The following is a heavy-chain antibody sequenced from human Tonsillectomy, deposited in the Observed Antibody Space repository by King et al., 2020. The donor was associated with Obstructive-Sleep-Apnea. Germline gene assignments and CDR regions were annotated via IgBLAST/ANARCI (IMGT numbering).Heavy chain of an antibody. V-gene: IGHV4-31*03. CDR3: ARGPRAPTRRSFVPTAAFNY. D-gene: IGHD2-2*01. CDR2: IYHSGST. CDR1: GGSISSDGYY. Sequence: VQLQESGPGLVRPSQTLSLTCTVSGGSISSDGYYWTWIRQYPGKGLEWIGHIYHSGSTYHNPSLKSRATISVDTSKNQFSLKLSSVTAADTAVYYCARGPRAPTRRSFVPTAAFNYWGQGTLVTVSS. J-gene: IGHJ4*02.